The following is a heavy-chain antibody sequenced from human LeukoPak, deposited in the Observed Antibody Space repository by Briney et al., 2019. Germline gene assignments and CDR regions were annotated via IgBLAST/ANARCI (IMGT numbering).Heavy chain of an antibody. CDR2: IHYSGST. CDR3: GGLYCSGGSCSSGWFYP. Sequence: PSESLSLTCTVSGGSISSSSYYWGWIRQPPGKGLEWIGSIHYSGSTYYNPSLKSRVTISVDTSKNQFSLKLSSVTAAGTAVYSCGGLYCSGGSCSSGWFYPWGERTLVTVSS. V-gene: IGHV4-39*07. D-gene: IGHD2-15*01. J-gene: IGHJ5*02. CDR1: GGSISSSSYY.